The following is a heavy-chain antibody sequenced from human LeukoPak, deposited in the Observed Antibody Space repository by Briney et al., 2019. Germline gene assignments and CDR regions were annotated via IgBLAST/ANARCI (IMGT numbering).Heavy chain of an antibody. Sequence: SETLSLTCTVSSGSISSTSYYWGWIRQPPGKGLEWIGSVYYSGSTYYNPSLKSRVTISVDTSKNQFSLKLSSVTAADTAVYYCAGEGTAGTNLNWFDPWGQGTLVTVSS. CDR3: AGEGTAGTNLNWFDP. V-gene: IGHV4-39*07. CDR1: SGSISSTSYY. J-gene: IGHJ5*02. CDR2: VYYSGST. D-gene: IGHD1-1*01.